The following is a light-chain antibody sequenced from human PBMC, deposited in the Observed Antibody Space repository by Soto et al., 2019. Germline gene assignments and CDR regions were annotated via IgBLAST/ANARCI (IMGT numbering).Light chain of an antibody. CDR2: DAS. V-gene: IGKV1-5*01. Sequence: DIQMTQSPSTLSASVGARVPITCRARKNINTWVAWYPQKPGKAPQLLIYDASSLESGVPSRVSGSGSGTAYTLTISSLQPEDFSTYFCQQSFSVRSWTFGQGTKVDIK. CDR1: KNINTW. CDR3: QQSFSVRSWT. J-gene: IGKJ1*01.